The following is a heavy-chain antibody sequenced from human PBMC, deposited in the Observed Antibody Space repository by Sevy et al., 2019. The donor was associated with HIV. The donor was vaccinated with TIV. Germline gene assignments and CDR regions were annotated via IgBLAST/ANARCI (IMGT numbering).Heavy chain of an antibody. CDR2: IKQDGSEK. Sequence: GGSLRLSCAASGFTFSNYWMSWVRQAPGKGLEWVANIKQDGSEKYNVDSVKGRFTISRDKAKNSLYLQMNSLRAEDTAVYYCARPYRTDPFYYSGSGGYYYPSYFDYWGQGTLVTVSS. CDR1: GFTFSNYW. D-gene: IGHD3-22*01. J-gene: IGHJ4*02. V-gene: IGHV3-7*01. CDR3: ARPYRTDPFYYSGSGGYYYPSYFDY.